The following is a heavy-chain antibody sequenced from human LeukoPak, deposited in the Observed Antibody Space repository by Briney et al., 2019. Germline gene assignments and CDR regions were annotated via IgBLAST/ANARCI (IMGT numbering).Heavy chain of an antibody. V-gene: IGHV1-18*04. CDR1: GYTFTSYG. J-gene: IGHJ3*01. CDR3: ARDGSSFGDYGSF. D-gene: IGHD4-17*01. CDR2: ISAYNGNT. Sequence: ASVKVSCKASGYTFTSYGISWVRQAPGQGLEWMGWISAYNGNTNYAQKLQGRVTMTTDTSTSTAYVELRSLRSDDTAVYYCARDGSSFGDYGSFWGQGTMVTVSS.